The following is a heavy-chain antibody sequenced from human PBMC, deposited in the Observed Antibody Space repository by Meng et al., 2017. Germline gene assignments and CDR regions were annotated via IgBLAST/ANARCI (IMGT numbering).Heavy chain of an antibody. J-gene: IGHJ2*01. V-gene: IGHV3-33*01. CDR2: IWYDGSNK. D-gene: IGHD2/OR15-2a*01. CDR3: ARGLSTTYWYFDL. CDR1: GFTCSSYG. Sequence: QGRLVWLGGGVVQPGRSLRLSCAASGFTCSSYGMHWVRQAPGKGLEWVAVIWYDGSNKYYADSVKGRFTISRDNSKNTLYLQMNSLRAEDTAVYYCARGLSTTYWYFDLWGRGTLVPSPQ.